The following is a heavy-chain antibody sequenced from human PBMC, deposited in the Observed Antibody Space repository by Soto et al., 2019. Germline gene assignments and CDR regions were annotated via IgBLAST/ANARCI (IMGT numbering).Heavy chain of an antibody. CDR3: AKDYGDSDWFDP. Sequence: GGSLRLSCAASGFTFSSYAMSWVRQAPGKGLEWVSAISGSGGRTYYADSVKGRFAISRDNSRNTLYLQVNSLRAEDTAVYYCAKDYGDSDWFDPSGQGTLVTVSS. J-gene: IGHJ5*02. CDR2: ISGSGGRT. V-gene: IGHV3-23*01. D-gene: IGHD4-17*01. CDR1: GFTFSSYA.